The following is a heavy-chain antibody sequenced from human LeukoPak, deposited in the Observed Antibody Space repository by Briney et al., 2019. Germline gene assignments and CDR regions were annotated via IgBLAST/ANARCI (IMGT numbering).Heavy chain of an antibody. Sequence: GGSLRLSCAASGFSFSRYWMHWVRQAPGKGLVWVSRMDSDGSSTNYADSVKGRFTISRDNAKNILYLQMNSLRAEDTAVYHCATGHYYDSSGYYPLPDAFDIWGQGTMVTVSS. CDR3: ATGHYYDSSGYYPLPDAFDI. J-gene: IGHJ3*02. CDR2: MDSDGSST. D-gene: IGHD3-22*01. V-gene: IGHV3-74*01. CDR1: GFSFSRYW.